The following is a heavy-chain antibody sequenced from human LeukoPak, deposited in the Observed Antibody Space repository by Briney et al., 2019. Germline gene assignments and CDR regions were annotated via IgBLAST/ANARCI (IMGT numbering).Heavy chain of an antibody. CDR2: ISAYNGNT. CDR3: ARDHQDSSSSWFDP. CDR1: GYTFTSYG. Sequence: VASVKVSCKASGYTFTSYGISWVRQAPGQGLEWMGWISAYNGNTNDAQKLQGRVTMTTDTSTSTAYMELRSLRSDDTAVYYCARDHQDSSSSWFDPWGQGTLVTVSS. V-gene: IGHV1-18*01. D-gene: IGHD6-6*01. J-gene: IGHJ5*02.